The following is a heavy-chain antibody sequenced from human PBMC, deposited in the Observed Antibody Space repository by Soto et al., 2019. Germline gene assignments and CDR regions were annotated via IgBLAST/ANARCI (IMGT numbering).Heavy chain of an antibody. D-gene: IGHD3-22*01. V-gene: IGHV3-23*01. J-gene: IGHJ4*02. CDR2: ISGSGGST. CDR1: GFTFSSYA. Sequence: GSLRLSCAASGFTFSSYAMSWVRQAPGKGLEWVSAISGSGGSTYYADSVKGRFTISRDNSKNTLYLQMNSLRAEDTAVYYCAKALHGSGYPYYFDYWGQGTLVTVSS. CDR3: AKALHGSGYPYYFDY.